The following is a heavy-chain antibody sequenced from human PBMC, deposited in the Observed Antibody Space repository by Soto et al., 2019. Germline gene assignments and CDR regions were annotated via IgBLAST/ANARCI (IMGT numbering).Heavy chain of an antibody. CDR3: AREGASGSHMGY. V-gene: IGHV1-69*01. J-gene: IGHJ4*02. CDR2: IIPIFGTA. CDR1: GGTFSSYA. Sequence: QVQLVQSGAEVKKPGSSVKVSCKASGGTFSSYAISWVRQAPGQGLEWMGGIIPIFGTANYAQKFQGRVTITADESTSTASMELSRLRSEDTAVYYCAREGASGSHMGYWGQGTLVTVSS. D-gene: IGHD3-22*01.